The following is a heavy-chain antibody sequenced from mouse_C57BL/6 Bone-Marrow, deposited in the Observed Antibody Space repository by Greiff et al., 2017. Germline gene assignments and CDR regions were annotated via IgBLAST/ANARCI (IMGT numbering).Heavy chain of an antibody. CDR1: GYTFTDYY. Sequence: VQLKESGPELVKPGASVKIPCKASGYTFTDYYMDWVKQSHGKSLEWIGDINPNNGGTIYNQKFKGKATLTVDKSSSTAYMELRSLTSEDTAVXYCARRDTTGRFSYYFDYWGQGTTLTVSS. J-gene: IGHJ2*01. CDR3: ARRDTTGRFSYYFDY. D-gene: IGHD1-1*01. CDR2: INPNNGGT. V-gene: IGHV1-18*01.